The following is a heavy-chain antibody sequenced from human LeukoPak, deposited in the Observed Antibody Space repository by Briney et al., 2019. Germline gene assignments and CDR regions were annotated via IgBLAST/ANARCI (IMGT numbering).Heavy chain of an antibody. CDR1: GGSISSYY. V-gene: IGHV4-59*08. D-gene: IGHD1-26*01. Sequence: SETLSLTCTVSGGSISSYYWSWIRQPPGKGLEWIGYIYYSGSTNYNPSLKSRVTISVGTSKNQFSLKLSSVTAADTAVYYCARRRGFLFDYWGQGTLVTVSS. J-gene: IGHJ4*02. CDR3: ARRRGFLFDY. CDR2: IYYSGST.